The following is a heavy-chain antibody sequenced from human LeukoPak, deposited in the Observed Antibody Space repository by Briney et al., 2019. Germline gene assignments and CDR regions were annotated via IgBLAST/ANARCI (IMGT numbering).Heavy chain of an antibody. V-gene: IGHV4-39*01. J-gene: IGHJ4*02. Sequence: PSETLSLTCTVSGGSINSNNYYWGWIRQPPGKGLEWIGSIYSSGSAYYNPSLKSRVTISVDTSENQFSLRLSSVTAADTAVYYCQSRYLEWLLEYWGQGTLVTVSS. CDR1: GGSINSNNYY. CDR3: QSRYLEWLLEY. CDR2: IYSSGSA. D-gene: IGHD3-3*01.